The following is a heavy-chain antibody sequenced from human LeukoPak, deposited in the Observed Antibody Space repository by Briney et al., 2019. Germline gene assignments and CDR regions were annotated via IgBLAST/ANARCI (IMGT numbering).Heavy chain of an antibody. V-gene: IGHV4-38-2*02. J-gene: IGHJ5*02. CDR3: ARGAYSSGATSTP. CDR1: GYSISSGYY. CDR2: IYHSGST. Sequence: SETLSLTCTVSGYSISSGYYWGWIRQPPGKGLEWIGSIYHSGSTYYNPSLKSRVTISVDTSKNQFSLKLSSVTAADTAVYYCARGAYSSGATSTPWGQGTLVTVSS. D-gene: IGHD6-19*01.